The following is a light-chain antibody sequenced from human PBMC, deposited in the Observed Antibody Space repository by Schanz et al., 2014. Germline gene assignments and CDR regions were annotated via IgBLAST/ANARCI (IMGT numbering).Light chain of an antibody. J-gene: IGLJ1*01. Sequence: QSVLTQPPSASGSPGQSVTISCTGTSSDIGRYNYVSWYQHHPGKAPKLLIYDVTKRPSGVPDRFSGSKSGNTASLTVSGLQAEDEADYYCSSYADSSTLFGPGTKLTVL. CDR1: SSDIGRYNY. CDR3: SSYADSSTL. V-gene: IGLV2-8*01. CDR2: DVT.